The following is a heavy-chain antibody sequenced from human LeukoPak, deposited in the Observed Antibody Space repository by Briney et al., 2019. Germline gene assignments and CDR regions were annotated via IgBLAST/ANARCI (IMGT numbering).Heavy chain of an antibody. J-gene: IGHJ4*02. CDR1: GDSFSSSIYY. V-gene: IGHV4-39*07. D-gene: IGHD5-18*01. CDR3: AREGYSYGIALDY. Sequence: SETLSLTCSVSGDSFSSSIYYWGWIRQPPGKGLEWIGSIYYSGSTYYNPSLKSRVTISVDTSKNQFSLKLSSVTAADTAVYYCAREGYSYGIALDYWGQGTLVPVSS. CDR2: IYYSGST.